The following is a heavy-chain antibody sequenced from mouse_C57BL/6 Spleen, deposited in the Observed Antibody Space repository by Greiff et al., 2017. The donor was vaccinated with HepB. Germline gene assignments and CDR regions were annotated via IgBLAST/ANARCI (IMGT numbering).Heavy chain of an antibody. D-gene: IGHD2-4*01. V-gene: IGHV1-78*01. J-gene: IGHJ1*03. CDR3: ARGLREGYWYFDV. Sequence: VKLVESDAELVKPGASVKISCKVSGYTFTDHTIHWMKQRPEQGLEWIGYIYPRDGSTKYNEKFKGKATLTADKSSSTAYMQLNSLTSEDSAVYFCARGLREGYWYFDVWGTGTTVTVSS. CDR1: GYTFTDHT. CDR2: IYPRDGST.